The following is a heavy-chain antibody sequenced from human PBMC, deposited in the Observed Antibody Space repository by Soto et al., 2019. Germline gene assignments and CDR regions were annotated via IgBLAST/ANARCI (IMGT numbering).Heavy chain of an antibody. CDR3: AQIIPTAGTAY. J-gene: IGHJ4*02. D-gene: IGHD2-2*01. CDR2: ISGITVNT. V-gene: IGHV3-23*01. Sequence: EVQLLESGGGLVQPGGSLRLSCAASGFTFSSCPMAWVRQAPGKGLEWVSSISGITVNTYYADSVKGRFTISRDNSKNTLYLQIDSLRAEDTAVYYCAQIIPTAGTAYWGQGTLVTVSS. CDR1: GFTFSSCP.